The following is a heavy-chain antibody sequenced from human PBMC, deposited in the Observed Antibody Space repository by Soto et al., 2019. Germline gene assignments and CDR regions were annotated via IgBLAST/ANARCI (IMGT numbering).Heavy chain of an antibody. J-gene: IGHJ4*02. CDR1: GYTVTSYG. D-gene: IGHD5-12*01. CDR3: ARVSGYYLPDY. Sequence: GASVKVSCKASGYTVTSYGISWVRQAPGQGLEWMGWISAYNGNTNYAQKFQGRVTITRDTSASTAYMELSSLRSEDTAVYYCARVSGYYLPDYWGQGTLVTVSS. V-gene: IGHV1-18*01. CDR2: ISAYNGNT.